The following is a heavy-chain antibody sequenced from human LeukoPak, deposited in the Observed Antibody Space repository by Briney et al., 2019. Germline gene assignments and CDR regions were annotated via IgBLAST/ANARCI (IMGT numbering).Heavy chain of an antibody. CDR1: GFTVSSNY. D-gene: IGHD2-2*02. Sequence: GGSLRLSCAASGFTVSSNYMSWVRQAPGKGLEWVSVIYSGGSTYYADSVKGRLTISRDNSKNTLYLQMNSLRAEDTAVYYCARADDGEDIVVVPAAIRYWGQGTLVTVSS. V-gene: IGHV3-66*01. CDR2: IYSGGST. J-gene: IGHJ4*02. CDR3: ARADDGEDIVVVPAAIRY.